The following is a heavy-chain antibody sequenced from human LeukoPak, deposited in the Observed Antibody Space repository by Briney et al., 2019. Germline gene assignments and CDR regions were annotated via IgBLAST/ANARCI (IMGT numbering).Heavy chain of an antibody. V-gene: IGHV4-34*01. Sequence: PSETLSLTCAVYGGSFSGYYWSWIRQPPGKGLEWIGEINHSGSTNYNPSLKSRVTISVDTSKNQFSLKLSSVTAADTAVYYCARESWLGSSSPDAFDIWGQGTMVTVSS. CDR1: GGSFSGYY. CDR2: INHSGST. D-gene: IGHD2-2*01. J-gene: IGHJ3*02. CDR3: ARESWLGSSSPDAFDI.